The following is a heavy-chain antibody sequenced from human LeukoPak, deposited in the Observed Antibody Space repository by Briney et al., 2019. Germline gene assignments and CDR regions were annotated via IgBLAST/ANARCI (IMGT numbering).Heavy chain of an antibody. V-gene: IGHV4-38-2*02. J-gene: IGHJ4*02. D-gene: IGHD6-13*01. CDR1: GYSISSGYY. CDR2: IYHSGST. Sequence: SETLSLTCTVSGYSISSGYYWGWIRQPPGKGLEWIGSIYHSGSTYYNPSLKSRVTISVDTSKNQFSLKLSSVTAADTAVYYCARDILLKAAAGTLRYFDYWGQGTLVTVSS. CDR3: ARDILLKAAAGTLRYFDY.